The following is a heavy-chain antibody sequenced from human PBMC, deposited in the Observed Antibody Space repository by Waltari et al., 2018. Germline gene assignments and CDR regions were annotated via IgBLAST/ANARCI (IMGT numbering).Heavy chain of an antibody. J-gene: IGHJ4*02. CDR3: AYDRVAVLFLDS. CDR1: GDSMNSKYF. Sequence: QLQLQESGPGLVKTSGTLSLTGVLSGDSMNSKYFWSWVRQSPGKGLEGIGNVKRGGETITCTSFASRVIMSLDASIHHFSLNMHSATAADTAVYSCAYDRVAVLFLDSWGRGILVSVSP. V-gene: IGHV4-4*02. CDR2: VKRGGET. D-gene: IGHD1-1*01.